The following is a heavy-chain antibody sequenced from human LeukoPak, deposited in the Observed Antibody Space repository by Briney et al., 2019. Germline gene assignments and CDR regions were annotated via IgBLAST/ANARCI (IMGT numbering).Heavy chain of an antibody. CDR2: INPNSSGT. Sequence: GASVKVSCKASGYTFTGYYMHWVRQAPGQGLEWMGWINPNSSGTNYAQKFQGRVTMTRDTSISTAYMELSRLRSDDTAVYYCARGRGRVPAAPLDYWGQGTLVTVSS. CDR1: GYTFTGYY. V-gene: IGHV1-2*02. J-gene: IGHJ4*02. CDR3: ARGRGRVPAAPLDY. D-gene: IGHD2-2*01.